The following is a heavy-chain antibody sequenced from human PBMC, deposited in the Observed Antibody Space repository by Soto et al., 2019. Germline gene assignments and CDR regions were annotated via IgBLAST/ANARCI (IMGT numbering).Heavy chain of an antibody. CDR3: ATYYFGSGSYYRFDN. CDR1: GYAFSFG. D-gene: IGHD3-10*01. J-gene: IGHJ4*02. CDR2: ISASDGST. V-gene: IGHV1-18*01. Sequence: ASVKVSCKSSGYAFSFGFSWVRQAPGQGLEWMGWISASDGSTNSAQKFRGRISLTTDTSTNTAYMDLLSLTSDDTAVYFCATYYFGSGSYYRFDNWGQATLVTVSS.